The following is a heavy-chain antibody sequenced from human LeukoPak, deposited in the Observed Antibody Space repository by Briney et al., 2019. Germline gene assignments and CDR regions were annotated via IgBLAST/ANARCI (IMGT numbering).Heavy chain of an antibody. J-gene: IGHJ6*03. D-gene: IGHD1-26*01. Sequence: SETLSLTCAVYGGSFSGYYWGWIRQPPGKGLEWIGEINHSGSTNYNPSLKSRVTISVDTSKNQFSLKLSSVTAADTAVYYCARGNTGGSGSYYGAYYYYYYMDVWGKGTTVTVSS. CDR2: INHSGST. V-gene: IGHV4-34*01. CDR3: ARGNTGGSGSYYGAYYYYYYMDV. CDR1: GGSFSGYY.